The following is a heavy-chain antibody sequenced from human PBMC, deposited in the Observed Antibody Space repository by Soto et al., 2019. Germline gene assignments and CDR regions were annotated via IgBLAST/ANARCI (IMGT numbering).Heavy chain of an antibody. Sequence: SETLSLTCAVSGGSISSGGYSWSWIRQPPGKGLEWIGYIYHSGSTYYNPSLKSRVTISVDTSKNQFSLKLSSVTAADTAVYYCARRNGLASDFDPWGQGTLVTVSS. V-gene: IGHV4-30-2*01. CDR1: GGSISSGGYS. CDR2: IYHSGST. D-gene: IGHD6-13*01. J-gene: IGHJ5*02. CDR3: ARRNGLASDFDP.